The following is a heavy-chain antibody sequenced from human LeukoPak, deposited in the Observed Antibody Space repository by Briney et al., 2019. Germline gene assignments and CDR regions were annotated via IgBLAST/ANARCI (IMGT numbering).Heavy chain of an antibody. D-gene: IGHD5-12*01. CDR2: IKQDGSEK. J-gene: IGHJ4*02. CDR3: ARPIVATNLDY. CDR1: GITFSSFR. V-gene: IGHV3-7*05. Sequence: SGGSLRLSCAASGITFSSFRMSWVRQAPGKGLEWVANIKQDGSEKYYVDSVKGRFTISRDNAKNSLYLQMNSLRAEDTAVYYCARPIVATNLDYWGQGTLVTVSS.